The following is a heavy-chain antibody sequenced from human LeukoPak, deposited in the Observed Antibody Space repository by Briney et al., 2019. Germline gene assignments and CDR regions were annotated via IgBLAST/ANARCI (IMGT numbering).Heavy chain of an antibody. CDR1: GGSISGGGYY. Sequence: TLSLTCTVSGGSISGGGYYCSWIRQHPGKGLGWFGYIYYSGSTYYNPSLKSRVTISVDTSKNQFSLKLSSVTAADTAVYYCARALGMELPFNWFDPWGQGTLVTVSS. V-gene: IGHV4-31*02. CDR3: ARALGMELPFNWFDP. J-gene: IGHJ5*02. CDR2: IYYSGST. D-gene: IGHD1-7*01.